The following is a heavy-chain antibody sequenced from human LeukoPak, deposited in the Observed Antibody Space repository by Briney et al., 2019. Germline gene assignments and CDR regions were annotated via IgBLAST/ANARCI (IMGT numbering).Heavy chain of an antibody. CDR1: GFTFSNYG. CDR2: ISDAGAHT. CDR3: ARVTGGYNLVDY. D-gene: IGHD5-24*01. Sequence: GRSLRLSRSPSGFTFSNYGTHWVRQAPGKGLVWVSRISDAGAHTFYADSVKGRFAMSRDNAKNTLYLQMNSLRAEDTAVYYCARVTGGYNLVDYWGQGTLVTVSS. V-gene: IGHV3-74*01. J-gene: IGHJ4*02.